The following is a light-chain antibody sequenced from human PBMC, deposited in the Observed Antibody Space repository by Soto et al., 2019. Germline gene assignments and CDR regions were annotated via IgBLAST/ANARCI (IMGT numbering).Light chain of an antibody. CDR2: SAS. Sequence: DIQMTQSPSTLPASVGDRVTITCRASQSVDNWLAWFQQKPGKAPKVLIHSASSLDSGVPSRFSGSGWGTEFTLTITSLQPDDFATYYCQHYIASSPWTFGQGTKGEIK. CDR1: QSVDNW. J-gene: IGKJ1*01. V-gene: IGKV1-5*03. CDR3: QHYIASSPWT.